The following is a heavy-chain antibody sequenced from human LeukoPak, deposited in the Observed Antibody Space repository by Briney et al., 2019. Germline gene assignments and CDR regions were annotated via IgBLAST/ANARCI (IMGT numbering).Heavy chain of an antibody. V-gene: IGHV4-4*07. CDR1: GXSVSRYY. CDR3: AREEGHWDY. CDR2: IYSSGST. J-gene: IGHJ4*02. D-gene: IGHD1-1*01. Sequence: PSETLSLTCTVSGXSVSRYYWNWIRQPAGKGLEWIGRIYSSGSTNYNPSLKSRVTLSVDTSKNQFSLKLNSVTAADTAVYYCAREEGHWDYWGQGTLVTVSS.